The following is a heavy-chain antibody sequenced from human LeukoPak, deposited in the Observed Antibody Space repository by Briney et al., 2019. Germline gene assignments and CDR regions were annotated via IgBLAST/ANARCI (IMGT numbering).Heavy chain of an antibody. J-gene: IGHJ4*02. Sequence: GGSLRLSCVASGVSFSSYGMHWVRQAPGKGPEWEAFIRYDGSDKYYAESVKGRFTISRDNSKSTLYLQMNSLRVEDTATYYCAKDGVGTSAWRIWGQGALVTVAS. CDR2: IRYDGSDK. CDR1: GVSFSSYG. V-gene: IGHV3-30*02. CDR3: AKDGVGTSAWRI. D-gene: IGHD6-19*01.